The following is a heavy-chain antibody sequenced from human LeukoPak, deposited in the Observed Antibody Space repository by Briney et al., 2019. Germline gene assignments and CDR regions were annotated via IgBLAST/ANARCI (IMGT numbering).Heavy chain of an antibody. CDR3: ARDYAGTNWFDP. CDR1: GFTFSSYW. CDR2: INSDGSST. D-gene: IGHD1-26*01. J-gene: IGHJ5*02. Sequence: PGGSLRLSCAASGFTFSSYWTHWVRQAPGKGLVWVSRINSDGSSTSYADSVKGRFTISRDNAKNTLYLQMNSLRAEDTAVYYCARDYAGTNWFDPWGQGTLVTVSS. V-gene: IGHV3-74*01.